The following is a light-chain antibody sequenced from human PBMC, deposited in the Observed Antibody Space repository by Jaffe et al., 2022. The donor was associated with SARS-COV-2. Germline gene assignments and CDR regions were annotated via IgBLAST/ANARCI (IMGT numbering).Light chain of an antibody. V-gene: IGKV3-15*01. CDR3: QQYNEWPLT. CDR2: GIS. Sequence: EIVMTQSPATLSVSPGERATLSCRASQSVNSYLAWYQQRPGQAPRLLIHGISSRVTGLPLRFSGSGSGTDFTFTISSLQPEDFAVYYCQQYNEWPLTFGGGTKVEI. CDR1: QSVNSY. J-gene: IGKJ4*01.